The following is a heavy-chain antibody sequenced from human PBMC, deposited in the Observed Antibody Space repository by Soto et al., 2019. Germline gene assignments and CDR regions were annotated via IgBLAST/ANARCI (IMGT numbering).Heavy chain of an antibody. D-gene: IGHD6-19*01. CDR2: IWYDGSNK. CDR1: GFTFSSYC. V-gene: IGHV3-33*01. J-gene: IGHJ6*02. Sequence: GGSLRLSCAASGFTFSSYCMHWVRQAPGKGLEWVAVIWYDGSNKYYADSVKGRFTISRDNSKNTLYLKMNGLRAKDTAVYYCARDGTSGWYRYYYGMDAGDQGTTVTVSS. CDR3: ARDGTSGWYRYYYGMDA.